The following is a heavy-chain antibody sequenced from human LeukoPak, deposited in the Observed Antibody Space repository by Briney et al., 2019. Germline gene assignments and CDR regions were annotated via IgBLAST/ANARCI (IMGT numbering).Heavy chain of an antibody. CDR1: GYSISSGYY. CDR2: IYHSGST. J-gene: IGHJ4*02. V-gene: IGHV4-38-2*02. Sequence: SETLSLTCAVSGYSISSGYYWGWIRQPPGKGLEWIGSIYHSGSTYYNPSLKSRVTISVDTSKNQFSLKLSSVTAADTAVYYCARESSSGWSSSGGFDYWGQGTLVTVSS. CDR3: ARESSSGWSSSGGFDY. D-gene: IGHD6-19*01.